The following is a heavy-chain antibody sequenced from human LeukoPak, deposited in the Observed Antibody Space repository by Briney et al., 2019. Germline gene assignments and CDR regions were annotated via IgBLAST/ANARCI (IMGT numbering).Heavy chain of an antibody. D-gene: IGHD3-3*01. CDR2: ISGSGGST. Sequence: GGSLRLSCAASGFTFSSYAMSWVRQAPGKGLEWVSAISGSGGSTYYADSVKGRFTISRDNSKNTLYLQMNSLRAEDTAVYYCAKEGFDFWSGYYMDNWFDPWGQGTLVTVSS. CDR1: GFTFSSYA. J-gene: IGHJ5*02. V-gene: IGHV3-23*01. CDR3: AKEGFDFWSGYYMDNWFDP.